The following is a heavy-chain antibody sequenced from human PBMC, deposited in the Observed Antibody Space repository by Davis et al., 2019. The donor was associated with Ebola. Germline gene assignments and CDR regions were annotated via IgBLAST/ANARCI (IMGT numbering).Heavy chain of an antibody. CDR1: GFTFSGSA. CDR3: TVTVTTLDY. Sequence: GGSLRLSCAASGFTFSGSAMHWVRQASGNGLEWVGRIRSKANSYATAYAASVKGRFTISRDDSKNTAYLQMNSLKTEDTAVYYCTVTVTTLDYWGQGTLVTVSS. CDR2: IRSKANSYAT. D-gene: IGHD4-17*01. J-gene: IGHJ4*02. V-gene: IGHV3-73*01.